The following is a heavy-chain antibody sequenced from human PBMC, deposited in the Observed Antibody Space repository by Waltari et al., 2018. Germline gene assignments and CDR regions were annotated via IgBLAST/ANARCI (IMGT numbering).Heavy chain of an antibody. CDR3: ARDQDWAFDY. Sequence: EVQLVESGGGLVQPGGSLKLSCAASGFTFSRYSMNWVRQAPGKGLGWVSQIGPGGSNIGYADSVKGRITISRDNAQNSLYLIINSLTDEDTAVYYCARDQDWAFDYWGRGTLVTVSS. CDR1: GFTFSRYS. J-gene: IGHJ4*02. D-gene: IGHD2-21*01. V-gene: IGHV3-48*02. CDR2: IGPGGSNI.